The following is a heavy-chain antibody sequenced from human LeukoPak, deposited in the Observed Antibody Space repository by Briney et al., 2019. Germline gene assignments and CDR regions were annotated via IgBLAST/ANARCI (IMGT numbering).Heavy chain of an antibody. Sequence: PGGSLRLSCAASGFTFSSYSMNGVRQAPGKGLEWVSSISSSSSYIYYADSVKGRFTISRDNAKNSLYLQMNSLRAEDTAVYYCARPMVRGVNWFDPWGQGTLVTVSS. CDR2: ISSSSSYI. CDR1: GFTFSSYS. CDR3: ARPMVRGVNWFDP. D-gene: IGHD3-10*01. J-gene: IGHJ5*02. V-gene: IGHV3-21*01.